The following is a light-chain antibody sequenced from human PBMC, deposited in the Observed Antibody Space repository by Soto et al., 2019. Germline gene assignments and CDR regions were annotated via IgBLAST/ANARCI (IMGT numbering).Light chain of an antibody. J-gene: IGKJ1*01. CDR2: GAS. Sequence: EIVLTQSPAALSVSPGGRATLSCRASQDVMYDLPWYQQKPGQAPRLLVYGASTRATDAPPRFRGSGSGREFSLTISSLQSEDFATYYCQQYRSWPRTFGQGSRVEIK. CDR1: QDVMYD. V-gene: IGKV3-15*01. CDR3: QQYRSWPRT.